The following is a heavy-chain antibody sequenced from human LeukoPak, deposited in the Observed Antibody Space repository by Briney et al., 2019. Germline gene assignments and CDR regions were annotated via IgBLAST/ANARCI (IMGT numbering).Heavy chain of an antibody. CDR2: IIPIFGTA. CDR1: GYTFTGYY. V-gene: IGHV1-69*05. CDR3: ASSITIFGVVINYYYYYMDV. D-gene: IGHD3-3*01. Sequence: SVKVSCKASGYTFTGYYINWVRQAPGQGLEWMGGIIPIFGTANYAQKFQGRVTITTDESTSTAYMELSSLRSEDTAVYYCASSITIFGVVINYYYYYMDVWGKGTTVTVSS. J-gene: IGHJ6*03.